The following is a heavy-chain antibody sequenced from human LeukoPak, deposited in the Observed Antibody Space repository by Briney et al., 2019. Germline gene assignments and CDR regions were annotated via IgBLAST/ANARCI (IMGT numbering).Heavy chain of an antibody. CDR2: ISTSGTTI. CDR3: ARDATTAVGWVYMDV. V-gene: IGHV3-48*03. J-gene: IGHJ6*03. Sequence: GGSLRLSCVASGFTFSSYEMNWVRQAPGKGLEGLSHISTSGTTIYYANSVKGRFTISRDNAKNSVYLQMNSLTAEDTGLYYCARDATTAVGWVYMDVWGKGTTVTISS. D-gene: IGHD6-13*01. CDR1: GFTFSSYE.